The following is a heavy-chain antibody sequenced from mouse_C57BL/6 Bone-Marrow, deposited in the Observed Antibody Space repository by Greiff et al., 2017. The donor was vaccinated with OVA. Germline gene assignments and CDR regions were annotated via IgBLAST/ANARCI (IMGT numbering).Heavy chain of an antibody. CDR1: GYTFTSYW. CDR3: ARRGYYGSRDFGV. Sequence: QVQLKESGAELVKPGASVKLSCKASGYTFTSYWMQWVKQRPGQGLEWIGEIDPSDSYTNYNPKFKGKATFPVDTSSSTAYMQLSRLTSEDSSVYYCARRGYYGSRDFGVWGTGTTVTVSS. J-gene: IGHJ1*03. CDR2: IDPSDSYT. D-gene: IGHD1-1*01. V-gene: IGHV1-50*01.